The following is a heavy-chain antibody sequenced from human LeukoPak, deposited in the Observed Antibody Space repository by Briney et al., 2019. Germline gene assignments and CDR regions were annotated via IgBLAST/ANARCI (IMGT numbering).Heavy chain of an antibody. V-gene: IGHV4-39*01. CDR1: DDSISNSRYY. Sequence: SETLSLTCTVSDDSISNSRYYWGWIRQPPGKGLEWIATIYYSGSTYYNPSLKSRLTISVDTSKNHFSLILTSVTAADTAVYYCARQTYYYDSTSRAYYYRPFDPWGQGTLVTVYS. CDR3: ARQTYYYDSTSRAYYYRPFDP. CDR2: IYYSGST. D-gene: IGHD3-22*01. J-gene: IGHJ5*02.